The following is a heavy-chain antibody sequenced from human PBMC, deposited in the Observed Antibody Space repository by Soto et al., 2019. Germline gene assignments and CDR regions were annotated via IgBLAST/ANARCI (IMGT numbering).Heavy chain of an antibody. CDR1: GGSFSGYY. D-gene: IGHD3-10*01. Sequence: QVQLQQWGAGLLKPSETLSLTCAVYGGSFSGYYWNWIRQPPGKGPEWIGEINHSGCTNFNPSLKSRVTIAVDTSKIQYSLKLSSVTAADTAVYYCAGGYGRNFDYWGQGTLVTVSS. J-gene: IGHJ4*02. CDR3: AGGYGRNFDY. V-gene: IGHV4-34*01. CDR2: INHSGCT.